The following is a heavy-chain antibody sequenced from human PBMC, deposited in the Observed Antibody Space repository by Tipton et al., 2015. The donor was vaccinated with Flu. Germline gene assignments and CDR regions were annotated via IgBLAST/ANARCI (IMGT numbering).Heavy chain of an antibody. CDR1: GGSISSSSYY. Sequence: TLSLTCTVSGGSISSSSYYWGWIRQPPGKGLEWIGSIYYSGSTYYNPSLKSRVTISVDTSKNQFSLKLSSVTAADTAVYYCARRVGVSQYSSGWYGSFDYWGQGTLVTVPS. CDR2: IYYSGST. V-gene: IGHV4-39*01. D-gene: IGHD6-19*01. J-gene: IGHJ4*02. CDR3: ARRVGVSQYSSGWYGSFDY.